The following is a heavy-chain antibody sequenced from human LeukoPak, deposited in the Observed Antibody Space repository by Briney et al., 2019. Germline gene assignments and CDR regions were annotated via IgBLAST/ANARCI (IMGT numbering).Heavy chain of an antibody. CDR3: ARYVPVKTGPTRASFDY. D-gene: IGHD1-1*01. V-gene: IGHV4-34*01. CDR2: INQSGTT. CDR1: GGSFSDYD. Sequence: PSGTLSLTCAVYGGSFSDYDWSWIRQAPGKGLQWIGEINQSGTTNCDPSLKSRVSMSIDTSKSQFSLSLRSVTAADTAVYFCARYVPVKTGPTRASFDYWGQGILVTVSS. J-gene: IGHJ4*02.